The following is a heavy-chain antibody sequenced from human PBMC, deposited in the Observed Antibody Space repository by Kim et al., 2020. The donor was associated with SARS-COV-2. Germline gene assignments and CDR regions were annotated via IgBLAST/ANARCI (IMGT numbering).Heavy chain of an antibody. Sequence: SETLSLTCTVSGGSISSGGYYWSWIRQHPGQGLEWIGYIYYSGSTYYNPSIKSRVTISVDTSKNQFSLKLSPVTAEDTAVYYCASSEQLALLGSWGQGTLVTVSS. CDR2: IYYSGST. J-gene: IGHJ4*02. CDR3: ASSEQLALLGS. V-gene: IGHV4-31*03. CDR1: GGSISSGGYY. D-gene: IGHD6-6*01.